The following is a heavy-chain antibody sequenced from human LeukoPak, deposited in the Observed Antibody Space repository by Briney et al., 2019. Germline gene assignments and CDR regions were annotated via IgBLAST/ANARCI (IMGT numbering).Heavy chain of an antibody. D-gene: IGHD3-10*01. J-gene: IGHJ4*02. CDR1: GGSISSGDYY. Sequence: SETLSLTCTVSGGSISSGDYYWSWIRQPPGKGXXWIGYIYYSGSTYYNPSLKSRVTISVDTSKNQFSLKLSSVTAADTAVYYCASRFGELLPDYWGQGTLVTVSS. CDR3: ASRFGELLPDY. CDR2: IYYSGST. V-gene: IGHV4-30-4*01.